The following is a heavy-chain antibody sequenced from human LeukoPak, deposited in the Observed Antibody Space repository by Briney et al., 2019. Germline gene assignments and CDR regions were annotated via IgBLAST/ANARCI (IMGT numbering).Heavy chain of an antibody. CDR2: IIPILGTA. Sequence: ASVKVSCMASGGTLSSYAISWVRQAPGQGLEWMGGIIPILGTANYAQKFQGRVTITADESTSTAYMELSSLRSEDTAVYYCARGFTDYDSWSGYYYYYGMDVWGQGTTVTVSS. CDR1: GGTLSSYA. D-gene: IGHD3-3*01. V-gene: IGHV1-69*13. CDR3: ARGFTDYDSWSGYYYYYGMDV. J-gene: IGHJ6*02.